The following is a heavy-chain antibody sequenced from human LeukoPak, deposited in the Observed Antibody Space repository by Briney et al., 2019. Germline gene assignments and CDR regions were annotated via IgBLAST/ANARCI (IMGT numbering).Heavy chain of an antibody. D-gene: IGHD6-13*01. Sequence: PSETLSLTCTVSGGSISSSSYYWGWIRQPPGKGLEWIGSIYYSGSTYYNPSLKSRVTISVDTSKNQFPLKLSSVTAADTAVYYCANIIAAAGMLLRSARNSHDYWGQGTLVTVSS. CDR1: GGSISSSSYY. CDR2: IYYSGST. CDR3: ANIIAAAGMLLRSARNSHDY. V-gene: IGHV4-39*06. J-gene: IGHJ4*02.